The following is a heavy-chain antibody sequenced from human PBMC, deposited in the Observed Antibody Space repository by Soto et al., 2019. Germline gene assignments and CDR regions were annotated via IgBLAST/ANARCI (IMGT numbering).Heavy chain of an antibody. CDR3: ARDLDYYDSSPAPYYYGMDV. Sequence: GASVKVSCKASGYTFTSYYMHWVGKAPGQRGEGMGIINPSGGSTSYAQKFQGRVTMTRDTSTSTVYMELSSLRSEDTAVYYCARDLDYYDSSPAPYYYGMDVWGQGTTVTVSS. V-gene: IGHV1-46*01. J-gene: IGHJ6*02. D-gene: IGHD3-22*01. CDR1: GYTFTSYY. CDR2: INPSGGST.